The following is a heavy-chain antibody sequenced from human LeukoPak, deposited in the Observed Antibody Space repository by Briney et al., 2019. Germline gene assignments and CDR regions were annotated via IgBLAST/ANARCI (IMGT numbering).Heavy chain of an antibody. D-gene: IGHD5-18*01. V-gene: IGHV3-23*01. CDR2: ISGSGGST. CDR3: AKVRGQGYTEAVDT. Sequence: GGSLTLLCAASGFIFSSYGMSWLRQAPGKGLEGVSDISGSGGSTFYADSVEGRFNLSRDNPKSTLYLQMKSLKAEDTAVYYCAKVRGQGYTEAVDTWGQGTMVTVSS. J-gene: IGHJ3*02. CDR1: GFIFSSYG.